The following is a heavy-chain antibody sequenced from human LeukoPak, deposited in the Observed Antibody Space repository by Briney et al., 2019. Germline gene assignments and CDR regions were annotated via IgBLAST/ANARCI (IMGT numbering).Heavy chain of an antibody. D-gene: IGHD5-18*01. V-gene: IGHV4-34*01. CDR3: ASATQIQLGFRGYGD. CDR1: GGSFSGYY. J-gene: IGHJ4*02. CDR2: INHSGST. Sequence: SETLSLTCAVSGGSFSGYYWSWIRQPPGKGLEWIGEINHSGSTNYNPSLKSRVTISVDTSKKQFSLKLSSVTAADAAMYYCASATQIQLGFRGYGDWGQGTLVTVSS.